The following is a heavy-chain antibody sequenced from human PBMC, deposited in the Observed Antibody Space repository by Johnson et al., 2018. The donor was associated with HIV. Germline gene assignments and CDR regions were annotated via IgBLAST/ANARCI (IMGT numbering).Heavy chain of an antibody. CDR3: ARRCSIAAHPSCVLDAFDI. CDR1: GFTFSSYA. Sequence: QVQLVESGGGVVQPGRSLRLSCAASGFTFSSYAMHWVRQAPGKGLVWVSRINSDGSNKYYADSVKGRFTISRDNSKNTLYLQMNSLRAEDTAVYYCARRCSIAAHPSCVLDAFDIWGQGTMVTVSS. CDR2: INSDGSNK. J-gene: IGHJ3*02. V-gene: IGHV3-30*14. D-gene: IGHD6-6*01.